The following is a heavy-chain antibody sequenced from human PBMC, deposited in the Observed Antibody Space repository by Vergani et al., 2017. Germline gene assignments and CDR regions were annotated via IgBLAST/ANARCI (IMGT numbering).Heavy chain of an antibody. CDR2: ISAYNGNT. V-gene: IGHV1-18*04. J-gene: IGHJ6*02. CDR3: ARDRTYDYYYGMDV. CDR1: GYTFTRYG. Sequence: QVQLVQSGAEVKKPGASVKVSCKASGYTFTRYGISWVRQAPGQGLEWMGWISAYNGNTNYAQKLQGRVTITAHESTSTAYMELSSLRSEDTAVYYCARDRTYDYYYGMDVWGQGTTVTVSS.